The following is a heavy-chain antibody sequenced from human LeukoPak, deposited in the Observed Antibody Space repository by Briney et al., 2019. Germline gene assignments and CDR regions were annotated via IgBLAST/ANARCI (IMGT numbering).Heavy chain of an antibody. CDR2: FNPEDGKT. V-gene: IGHV1-24*01. D-gene: IGHD2-15*01. CDR3: ARRWPDYMDV. Sequence: ASVKVSCKASGYTFTGYYMHWVRQAPGKGLEWMGGFNPEDGKTIYAQKFQGTVTMTEDTSTDTAYMELSSLRYDDTAVYYCARRWPDYMDVWGEGTTVTVTS. J-gene: IGHJ6*03. CDR1: GYTFTGYY.